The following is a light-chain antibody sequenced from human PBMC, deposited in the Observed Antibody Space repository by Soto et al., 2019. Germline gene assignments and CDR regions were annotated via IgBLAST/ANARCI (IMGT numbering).Light chain of an antibody. CDR1: SSNIGAGYD. CDR3: QSYDSSLSASV. J-gene: IGLJ2*01. Sequence: QAVLTQPPSVSGAPGQRVTISCTGSSSNIGAGYDVHWYQQLPGTAPKLLIYGNSNRPSGVPDRFSGSKSGTSASLAITGLQAEDEADYYCQSYDSSLSASVFGRWTKLTVI. CDR2: GNS. V-gene: IGLV1-40*01.